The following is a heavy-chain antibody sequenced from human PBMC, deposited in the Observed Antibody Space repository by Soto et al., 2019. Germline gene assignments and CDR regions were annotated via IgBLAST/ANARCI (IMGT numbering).Heavy chain of an antibody. D-gene: IGHD3-22*01. V-gene: IGHV1-3*01. J-gene: IGHJ4*02. Sequence: ASVKVSCKASGYTFTSYAMHWVRQAPGQRLEWMGWINAGNGNTKYSQKFQGRVTITRDTSASAAYMELSSLRSEDTAVYYCARAAYYYESSGYYPGDYWGQGTLVTVSS. CDR3: ARAAYYYESSGYYPGDY. CDR1: GYTFTSYA. CDR2: INAGNGNT.